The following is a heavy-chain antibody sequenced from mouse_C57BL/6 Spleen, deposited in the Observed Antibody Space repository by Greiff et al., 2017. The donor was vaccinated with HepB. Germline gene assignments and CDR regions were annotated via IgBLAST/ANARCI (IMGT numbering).Heavy chain of an antibody. CDR2: INYDGSST. CDR3: ARAPYYYGSSHYFDY. V-gene: IGHV5-16*01. CDR1: GFTFSDYY. J-gene: IGHJ2*01. D-gene: IGHD1-1*01. Sequence: EVQRVESEGGLVQPGSSMKLSCTASGFTFSDYYMAWVRQVPEKGLEWVANINYDGSSTYYLDSLKSRFIISRDNAKNILYLQMSSLKSEDTATYYCARAPYYYGSSHYFDYWGQGTTLTVSS.